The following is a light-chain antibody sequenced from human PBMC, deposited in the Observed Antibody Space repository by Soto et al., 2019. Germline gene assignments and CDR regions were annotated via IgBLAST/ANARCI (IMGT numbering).Light chain of an antibody. CDR1: TGAVTSGHY. V-gene: IGLV7-46*01. J-gene: IGLJ1*01. CDR2: DTS. Sequence: ALVTQEPSLTVSPGGTVTLTCGSSTGAVTSGHYPYWFQQKPGQAPRTLIYDTSNKHSWTPARFSGSLLGGKAALTLSGAQPEDEAEYDCFLAYSGAYLLGHWTKVTVL. CDR3: FLAYSGAYL.